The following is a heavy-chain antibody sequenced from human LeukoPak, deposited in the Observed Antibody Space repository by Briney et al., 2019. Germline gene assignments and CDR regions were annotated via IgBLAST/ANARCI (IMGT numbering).Heavy chain of an antibody. J-gene: IGHJ4*02. Sequence: PGGSLRLSCAASGFTFSSYGMHWVRQAPGKGLEWVAFIRSDGHNKYYADSVKGRFTISRDNSKNTLYLQMNSLRAEDTAVYYCAKDPVTAAAGTTVVDYWGQGTLVTVSS. V-gene: IGHV3-30*02. CDR2: IRSDGHNK. CDR3: AKDPVTAAAGTTVVDY. CDR1: GFTFSSYG. D-gene: IGHD6-13*01.